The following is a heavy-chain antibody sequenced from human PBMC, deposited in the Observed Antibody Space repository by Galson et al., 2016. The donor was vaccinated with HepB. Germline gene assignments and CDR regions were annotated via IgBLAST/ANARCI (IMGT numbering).Heavy chain of an antibody. V-gene: IGHV3-9*01. J-gene: IGHJ6*02. CDR2: ISWSSGST. Sequence: SLRLSCAASGFTFDEYGMHWVRQAPGKGLEWVSGISWSSGSTGYADSVKGRFTISRDNAKNSLYLQMNSLRSDDTALYYCAKGRGFYYYSMDVWGQGTTVTVSS. CDR3: AKGRGFYYYSMDV. D-gene: IGHD3-10*01. CDR1: GFTFDEYG.